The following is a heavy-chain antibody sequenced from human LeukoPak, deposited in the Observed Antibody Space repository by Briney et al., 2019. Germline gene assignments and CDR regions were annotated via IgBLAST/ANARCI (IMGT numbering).Heavy chain of an antibody. Sequence: SETLSLTCTVSGGSISSYYWSWIRQPPGKGLEWIGYIYYSGSTNYNPSLKSRVAISVDTSKNQFSLKLSSVTAADTAVYYCARSNTRWLIFDYWGQGTLVTVSS. V-gene: IGHV4-59*01. J-gene: IGHJ4*02. D-gene: IGHD5-24*01. CDR3: ARSNTRWLIFDY. CDR1: GGSISSYY. CDR2: IYYSGST.